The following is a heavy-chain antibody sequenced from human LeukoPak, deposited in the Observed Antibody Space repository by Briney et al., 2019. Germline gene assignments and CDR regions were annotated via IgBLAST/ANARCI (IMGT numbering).Heavy chain of an antibody. CDR3: ARRLSADGTGNFDY. Sequence: ASVKVSCKASGYTFTSYGISWVRQAPGQGLEWMGWISAYNGNTNYAQKLQGRVIMTTDTSTSTAYMELRSLRSDDTAVYYCARRLSADGTGNFDYWGQGTLVTVSS. CDR2: ISAYNGNT. CDR1: GYTFTSYG. J-gene: IGHJ4*02. D-gene: IGHD3-10*01. V-gene: IGHV1-18*01.